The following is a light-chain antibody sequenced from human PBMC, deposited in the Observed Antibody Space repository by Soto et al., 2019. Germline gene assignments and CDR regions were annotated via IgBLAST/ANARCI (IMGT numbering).Light chain of an antibody. CDR3: QQYNSQWT. CDR2: KAS. CDR1: QSISSW. J-gene: IGKJ1*01. Sequence: DIQMTQSPSTLSASVGDRVTITCRASQSISSWLAWYQQKPGRAPKLLIYKASSLESGVPSRFSGSGSGTEFTLTISSLQPADFATYYCQQYNSQWTFGQGTKVEFK. V-gene: IGKV1-5*03.